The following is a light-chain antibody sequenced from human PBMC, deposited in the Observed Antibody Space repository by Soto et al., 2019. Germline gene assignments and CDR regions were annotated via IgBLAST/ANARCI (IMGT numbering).Light chain of an antibody. CDR3: QQYNRWPLT. Sequence: EIVMTQSPATLSVSPGERATLSCRASQSVYSNLAWYQHKPGQAPNLLIYAASTRATGIPARFSGSGSGTECTLTISSLQSEDFAVYYCQQYNRWPLTFGGGTKVEIQ. CDR1: QSVYSN. V-gene: IGKV3-15*01. CDR2: AAS. J-gene: IGKJ4*01.